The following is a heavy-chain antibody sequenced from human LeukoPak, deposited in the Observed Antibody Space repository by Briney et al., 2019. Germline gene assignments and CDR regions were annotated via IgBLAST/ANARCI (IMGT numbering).Heavy chain of an antibody. Sequence: GGSLRLSCAASGLTFSSYAMHWVRQAPGKGLEWVAVISYDGSNKYYADSVKGRFTISRGNSKNTLYLQMNSLRAEDTAVYYCARAPGFIYGGFDYWGQGTLVTVSS. CDR2: ISYDGSNK. CDR3: ARAPGFIYGGFDY. V-gene: IGHV3-30*04. D-gene: IGHD3-3*02. J-gene: IGHJ4*02. CDR1: GLTFSSYA.